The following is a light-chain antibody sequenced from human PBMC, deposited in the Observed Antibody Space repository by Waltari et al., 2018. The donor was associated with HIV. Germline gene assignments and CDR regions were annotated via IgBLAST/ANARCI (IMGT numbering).Light chain of an antibody. CDR2: VGAGGIVG. Sequence: QPVLPQPPSASASLGASVTLTCTLSSGYSHYNVDWYQQRPGKGPRFVMRVGAGGIVGARGDGIPDRFSVLGSGLNRYLTIKNIQEEDEGDYHCGADHGSGSNFVYVFGTGTKVTVL. V-gene: IGLV9-49*01. CDR3: GADHGSGSNFVYV. CDR1: SGYSHYN. J-gene: IGLJ1*01.